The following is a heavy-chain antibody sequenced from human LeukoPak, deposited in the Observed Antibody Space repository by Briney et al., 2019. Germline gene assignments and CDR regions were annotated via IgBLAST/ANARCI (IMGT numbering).Heavy chain of an antibody. Sequence: PSETLSLTCTVSGGSISSYYWSWIRQPPGKGLEWIGEINHSGSTNYNPSLKSRVTISVDTSKNQFSLKLSSVTAADTAVYYCARLRVSYDILTGYYTPYYYYYGMDVWGQGTTVTVSS. D-gene: IGHD3-9*01. CDR1: GGSISSYY. V-gene: IGHV4-34*01. CDR2: INHSGST. J-gene: IGHJ6*02. CDR3: ARLRVSYDILTGYYTPYYYYYGMDV.